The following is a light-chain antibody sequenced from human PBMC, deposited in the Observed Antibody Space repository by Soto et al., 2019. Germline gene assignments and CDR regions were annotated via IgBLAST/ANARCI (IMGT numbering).Light chain of an antibody. V-gene: IGKV3-15*01. CDR3: LQFNNWPPSWT. Sequence: EIVMTQSPATLSVSPGERATLSCRASESISNNLAWYQQKPGQAPRLLISDASTRATGVPVRFSGGGSGTEFTLTISSLQSEDFAIYYCLQFNNWPPSWTFGQGTKVHI. CDR1: ESISNN. J-gene: IGKJ1*01. CDR2: DAS.